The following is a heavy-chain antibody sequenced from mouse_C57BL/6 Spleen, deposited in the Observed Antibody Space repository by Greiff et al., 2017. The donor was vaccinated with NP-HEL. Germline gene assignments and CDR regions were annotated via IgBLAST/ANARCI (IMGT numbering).Heavy chain of an antibody. CDR2: IDPETGGT. CDR1: GYTFTDYE. D-gene: IGHD2-3*01. V-gene: IGHV1-15*01. Sequence: VQLQQSGAELVRPGASVTLSCKASGYTFTDYEMHWVKQTPVHGLEWIGAIDPETGGTAYNQKFKGKAILTADKSSSTAYMELRSLTSEDSAVYYCTPFYDGYYGGFAYWGQGTLVTVSA. J-gene: IGHJ3*01. CDR3: TPFYDGYYGGFAY.